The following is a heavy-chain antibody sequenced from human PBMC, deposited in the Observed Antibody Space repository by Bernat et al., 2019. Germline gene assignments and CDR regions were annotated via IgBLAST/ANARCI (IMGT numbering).Heavy chain of an antibody. V-gene: IGHV3-33*01. J-gene: IGHJ4*02. CDR1: GFTFSSYG. CDR3: ERDRYDFGPPQYYFDY. D-gene: IGHD3-3*01. Sequence: QVQLVESGGGVVQPGRSLRLSCAASGFTFSSYGMHWVRQAPGKGLEWVAVIWYDGSNKYYADSVKGRFTISRDNSKNTLYLQMNSLRAEDTAVYYCERDRYDFGPPQYYFDYWGQGTLVTVSS. CDR2: IWYDGSNK.